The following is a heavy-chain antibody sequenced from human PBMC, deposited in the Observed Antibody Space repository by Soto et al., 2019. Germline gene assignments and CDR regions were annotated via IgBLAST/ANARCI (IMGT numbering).Heavy chain of an antibody. V-gene: IGHV3-30*18. CDR2: VFFDGNYK. Sequence: VQFMQSGGGVVQPGKSLRLSCAASGVTFSRYAMHWVRQAPGERLEWVAVVFFDGNYKNYGDSVKGRFTVSRDNSKNTTYLQMNGLRPEDTGVYYCTKGGTVPFDYWGQGSLVIVSA. D-gene: IGHD3-16*01. J-gene: IGHJ4*02. CDR3: TKGGTVPFDY. CDR1: GVTFSRYA.